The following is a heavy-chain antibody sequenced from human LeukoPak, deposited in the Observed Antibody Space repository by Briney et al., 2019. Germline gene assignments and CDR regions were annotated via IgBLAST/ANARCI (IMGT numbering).Heavy chain of an antibody. J-gene: IGHJ5*02. CDR3: ARSGYDFNWFDH. CDR1: GGSISSGGYY. V-gene: IGHV4-31*03. CDR2: IYYSGST. Sequence: SETLSLTCTVSGGSISSGGYYWSWIRQHPGKGLEWIGYIYYSGSTYYNPSLKSRVTISVDTSKNQFSLKLSSVTAADTAVYYCARSGYDFNWFDHWGQGTLVTVSS. D-gene: IGHD5-12*01.